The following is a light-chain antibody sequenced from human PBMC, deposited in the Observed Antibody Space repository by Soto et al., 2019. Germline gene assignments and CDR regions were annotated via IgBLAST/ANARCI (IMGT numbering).Light chain of an antibody. CDR3: KQYNSYPWT. CDR2: AAS. V-gene: IGKV1-16*01. J-gene: IGKJ1*01. Sequence: IQRTQSPSSLSGSVGDRFTVTCRASQGISTYLNWYLQKPGKAPKLLIYAASSLQSGVPSRFSGSGSGTEFTLTISSLQPDDFATYYCKQYNSYPWTFGQGTKVDIK. CDR1: QGISTY.